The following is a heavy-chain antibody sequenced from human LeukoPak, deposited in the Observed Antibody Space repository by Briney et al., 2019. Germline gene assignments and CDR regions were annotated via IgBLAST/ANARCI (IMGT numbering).Heavy chain of an antibody. J-gene: IGHJ3*01. CDR1: GDSKSYHK. Sequence: PSETLSLTCTVSGDSKSYHKWNWIRQSAGKGLEWIGYIYQSGRTNYNPSLKSRVTISVDTSKNQSSLQLRSVTAADTAVYYCANEWSAFDFRGQGTMVTVSS. V-gene: IGHV4-59*11. CDR2: IYQSGRT. D-gene: IGHD3-3*01. CDR3: ANEWSAFDF.